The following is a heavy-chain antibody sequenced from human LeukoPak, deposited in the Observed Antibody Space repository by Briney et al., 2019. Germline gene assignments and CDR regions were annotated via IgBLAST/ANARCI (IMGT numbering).Heavy chain of an antibody. CDR1: GYRLTNSW. J-gene: IGHJ4*02. V-gene: IGHV5-51*01. Sequence: GESLKIYCQGSGYRLTNSWIAWVRQMPGKGLEWMGIIYLGDSETRYSPSFQGQATISADKSISTAYLQWSSLKASDTAMYYCARYSVGTPTGYYLDYWGQGTLVTVSS. CDR2: IYLGDSET. CDR3: ARYSVGTPTGYYLDY. D-gene: IGHD4-23*01.